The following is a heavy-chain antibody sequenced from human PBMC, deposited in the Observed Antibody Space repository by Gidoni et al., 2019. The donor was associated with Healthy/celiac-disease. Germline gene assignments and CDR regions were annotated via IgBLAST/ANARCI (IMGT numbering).Heavy chain of an antibody. V-gene: IGHV1-8*01. Sequence: QVQLVQSGAEVKTPGASVKVSSKASGYTVTSYDINWVRQATGPGLEWMGCMNPNSGNTGYAQKFQGRVTMTRNTSISTAYMELSSLRSEDTAVYYCARGREPGGYYRRDFGYWGQGTLVTVSS. J-gene: IGHJ4*02. CDR2: MNPNSGNT. CDR1: GYTVTSYD. CDR3: ARGREPGGYYRRDFGY. D-gene: IGHD3-22*01.